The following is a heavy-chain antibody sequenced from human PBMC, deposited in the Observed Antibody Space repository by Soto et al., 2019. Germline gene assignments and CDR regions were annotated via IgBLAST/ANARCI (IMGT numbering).Heavy chain of an antibody. CDR1: GYTFTRHC. Sequence: GASVKVSRKASGYTFTRHCISWVRQAPGQRLEGMGWINPNSGGTNYAQKLQGWVTMTRDTSISTAYMELSRLRSDDTAVYYCARERDTVVVPAATRQDDAFDIWGQGTMVTVSS. CDR2: INPNSGGT. D-gene: IGHD2-2*01. J-gene: IGHJ3*02. V-gene: IGHV1-2*04. CDR3: ARERDTVVVPAATRQDDAFDI.